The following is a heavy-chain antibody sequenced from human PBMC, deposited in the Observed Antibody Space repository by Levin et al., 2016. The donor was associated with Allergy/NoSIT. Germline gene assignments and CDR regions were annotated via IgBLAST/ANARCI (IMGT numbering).Heavy chain of an antibody. J-gene: IGHJ4*02. CDR2: ISSSGSTI. V-gene: IGHV3-11*01. D-gene: IGHD3-22*01. Sequence: RQAPGKGLEWVSYISSSGSTIYYADSVKGRFTISRDNAKNSLYLQMNSLRAEDTAVYYCARASYYYDSSGYYYAYWGQGTLVTVSS. CDR3: ARASYYYDSSGYYYAY.